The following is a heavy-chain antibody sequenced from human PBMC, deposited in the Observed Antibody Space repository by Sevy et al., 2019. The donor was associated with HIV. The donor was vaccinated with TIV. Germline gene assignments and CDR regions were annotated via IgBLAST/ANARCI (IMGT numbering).Heavy chain of an antibody. D-gene: IGHD2-8*01. CDR1: GFTFTYAW. CDR3: ATDPIIVLLVTDGMDV. Sequence: GGSLRLSCAASGFTFTYAWMSWVRQAPGKGLEWVGRIKSRPDGGTTDYAVSVKGRFTISRDDSKTTLYLQMNSLKAEDSAVYYCATDPIIVLLVTDGMDVWGQGTTVTVSS. CDR2: IKSRPDGGTT. V-gene: IGHV3-15*01. J-gene: IGHJ6*02.